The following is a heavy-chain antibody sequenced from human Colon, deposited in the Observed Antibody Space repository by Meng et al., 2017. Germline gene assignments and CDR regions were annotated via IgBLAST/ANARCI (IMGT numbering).Heavy chain of an antibody. CDR3: ARVPNTVDPFES. J-gene: IGHJ4*02. D-gene: IGHD4-23*01. CDR1: GGSISRNNW. CDR2: IYPSGST. Sequence: GAGLVSASGTLSLIGNFLGGSISRNNWWGWVRQAPGRGLELIGEIYPSGSTNYRSSLKSRVTSSIDKSKNQFSLKVSYMTAADTAVYFCARVPNTVDPFESWGQGTLVTVSS. V-gene: IGHV4-4*02.